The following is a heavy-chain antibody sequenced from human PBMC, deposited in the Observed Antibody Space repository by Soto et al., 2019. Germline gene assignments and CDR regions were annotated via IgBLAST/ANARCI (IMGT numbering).Heavy chain of an antibody. Sequence: DVQLVEAGGGLVRPGGSLRLSCAASGFPFSPYSMNWVHQAPGKGLEWVSSISSTSFYMSYADSVKGRFTISRDDAKNSLSLQMHSLRAEDTAVYYCARDNGDYFDYWGQGTPVIVSS. D-gene: IGHD2-8*01. CDR1: GFPFSPYS. CDR2: ISSTSFYM. V-gene: IGHV3-21*02. CDR3: ARDNGDYFDY. J-gene: IGHJ4*02.